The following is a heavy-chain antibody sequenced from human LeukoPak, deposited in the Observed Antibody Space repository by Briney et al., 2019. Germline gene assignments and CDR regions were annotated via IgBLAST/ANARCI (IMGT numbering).Heavy chain of an antibody. CDR1: GGSISSSSYY. J-gene: IGHJ3*02. Sequence: SETLSLTCTVSGGSISSSSYYWGWIRQPPGKGLEWIGSIYYSGSTYYNPSLKSRVTISVDTSKNQFSLKLSSVTAADTAAYYCARHRSGGHRTDAFDIWGQGTMVTVSS. D-gene: IGHD2-15*01. V-gene: IGHV4-39*01. CDR2: IYYSGST. CDR3: ARHRSGGHRTDAFDI.